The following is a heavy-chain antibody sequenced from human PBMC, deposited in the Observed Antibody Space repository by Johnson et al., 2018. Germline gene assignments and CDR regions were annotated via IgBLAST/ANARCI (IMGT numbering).Heavy chain of an antibody. J-gene: IGHJ3*02. V-gene: IGHV1-69*12. CDR2: IIPLFGTA. Sequence: QVQLVQSGAEVKKPGSSVKVSCKASGGTFSSSVISWVRQAPGQGLEWMGGIIPLFGTASYAQKFQGRVTITADESTSTAYMELSSLRSEDTAVYYCARGSDDSSGTDAFDIWGQGTMVTVSS. CDR1: GGTFSSSV. CDR3: ARGSDDSSGTDAFDI. D-gene: IGHD3-22*01.